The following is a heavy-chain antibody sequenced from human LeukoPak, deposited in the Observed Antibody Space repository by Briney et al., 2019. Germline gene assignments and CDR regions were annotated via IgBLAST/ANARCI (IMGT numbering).Heavy chain of an antibody. Sequence: GEPLKISSKASGSPFTNYWIGWVRRMPGKGLEWMGIISPGDSDTRYSPSFQGQVTISADKSISTAYRQWSSLKASETAMYYCARRSYDRSSSLDYWGQGTLVTVSS. V-gene: IGHV5-51*01. J-gene: IGHJ4*02. CDR1: GSPFTNYW. D-gene: IGHD6-6*01. CDR2: ISPGDSDT. CDR3: ARRSYDRSSSLDY.